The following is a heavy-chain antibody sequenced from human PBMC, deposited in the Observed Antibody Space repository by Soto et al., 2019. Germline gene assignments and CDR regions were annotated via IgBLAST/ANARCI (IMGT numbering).Heavy chain of an antibody. CDR3: ARERRPTTVTTSYPFDY. V-gene: IGHV4-30-4*01. J-gene: IGHJ4*02. Sequence: PSETLSLTCTVSGGSISSGDYYWSWIRQPPGKGLEWIGYIYYSGSTYYNPSLKSRVTISVDTSKNQFSLKLSSVTAADTAVYYCARERRPTTVTTSYPFDYWGQGTLVTVSS. D-gene: IGHD4-17*01. CDR2: IYYSGST. CDR1: GGSISSGDYY.